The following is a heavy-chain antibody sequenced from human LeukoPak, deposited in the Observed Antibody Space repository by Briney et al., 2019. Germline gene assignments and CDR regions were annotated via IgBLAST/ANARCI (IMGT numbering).Heavy chain of an antibody. V-gene: IGHV3-20*04. Sequence: PGGSLRLSCAASGFTFDDYGMSWFRQAPVKGLEWVSGINWNGGSTGYADSVKGRFTISRDNSKNTLYLQMNSLRAEDTAVYYCAKDIVGCSSTSCYMVDYWGQGTLVTVSS. CDR1: GFTFDDYG. J-gene: IGHJ4*02. CDR2: INWNGGST. D-gene: IGHD2-2*02. CDR3: AKDIVGCSSTSCYMVDY.